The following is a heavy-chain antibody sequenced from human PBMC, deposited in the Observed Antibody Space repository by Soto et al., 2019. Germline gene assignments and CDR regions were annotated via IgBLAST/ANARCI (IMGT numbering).Heavy chain of an antibody. V-gene: IGHV4-4*07. CDR2: IYSSGSA. CDR3: ARDLYGDYGAFDI. Sequence: SDTLSVTCTFYRDSIIPYYWSWLRQPAGKGLEWIGRIYSSGSANYNPSLQSRVTMSVDLSKNQFSLKLGSVTAADTAVYFCARDLYGDYGAFDIWGHGTMVA. CDR1: RDSIIPYY. J-gene: IGHJ3*02. D-gene: IGHD4-17*01.